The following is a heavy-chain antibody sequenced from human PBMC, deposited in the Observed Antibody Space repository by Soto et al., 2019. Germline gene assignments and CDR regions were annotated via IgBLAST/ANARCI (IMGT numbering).Heavy chain of an antibody. J-gene: IGHJ6*02. CDR3: ARDGNYGDFYYYYGMDV. CDR1: GYTFTSYY. Sequence: GASVKVSCKASGYTFTSYYMHWVRQAPGQGFEWMGIINPSGGSTSYAQKFQGRVTMTRDTSTSTVYMELSSLRSEDTAVYYCARDGNYGDFYYYYGMDVWGQGTTVTVSS. D-gene: IGHD4-17*01. CDR2: INPSGGST. V-gene: IGHV1-46*01.